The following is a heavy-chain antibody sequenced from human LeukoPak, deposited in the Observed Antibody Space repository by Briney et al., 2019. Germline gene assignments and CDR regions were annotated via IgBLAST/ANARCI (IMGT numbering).Heavy chain of an antibody. CDR2: IIPIFGTA. V-gene: IGHV1-69*06. J-gene: IGHJ5*02. CDR1: GYTFTSYY. D-gene: IGHD3-22*01. CDR3: ARKVPNDSSGYYYRGQFDP. Sequence: RASVKVSCKASGYTFTSYYMHWVRQAPGQGLEWMGGIIPIFGTANYAQKFQGRVTITADKSTSTAYMELSSLRSEDTAVYYCARKVPNDSSGYYYRGQFDPWGQGTLVTVSS.